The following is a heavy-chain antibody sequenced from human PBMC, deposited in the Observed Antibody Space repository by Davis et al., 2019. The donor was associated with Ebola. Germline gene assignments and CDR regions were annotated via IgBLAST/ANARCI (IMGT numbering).Heavy chain of an antibody. CDR1: GFTFSSYG. CDR3: AKATEITMVRGVIIPHNWFDP. Sequence: GESLKISCAASGFTFSSYGMHWVRQAPGKGLEWVAVISYDGSNKYYADSVKGRFTISRDNSKNTLYLQMNSLRAEDTAVYYCAKATEITMVRGVIIPHNWFDPWGQGTLVTVSS. J-gene: IGHJ5*02. D-gene: IGHD3-10*01. V-gene: IGHV3-30*18. CDR2: ISYDGSNK.